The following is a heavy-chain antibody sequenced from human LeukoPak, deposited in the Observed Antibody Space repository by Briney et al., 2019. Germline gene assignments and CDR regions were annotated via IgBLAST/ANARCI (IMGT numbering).Heavy chain of an antibody. J-gene: IGHJ4*02. CDR3: ARGKDIAMGY. CDR1: GYTFTSYD. Sequence: ASVTVPCKASGYTFTSYDINWVRQATGQGLEWMGWMNPNSGNTGYAQKFQGRVTITRNTSISTAYMELSSLRSEDTAVYYCARGKDIAMGYWGQGTLVTVSS. CDR2: MNPNSGNT. D-gene: IGHD5-24*01. V-gene: IGHV1-8*03.